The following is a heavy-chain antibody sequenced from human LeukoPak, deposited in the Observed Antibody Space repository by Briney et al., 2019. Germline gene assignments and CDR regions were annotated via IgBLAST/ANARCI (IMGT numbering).Heavy chain of an antibody. J-gene: IGHJ4*02. CDR1: GFTFSSDW. Sequence: PGGSLRLSCAASGFTFSSDWMSWVRQAPGKGLEWVANIKQDGSEKYYVDSVKGRFTISRDNAKNSLYLQMNSLRAEDTAVYYCARDGPYYYDSSGYSFDYWGQGTLVTFSS. CDR2: IKQDGSEK. D-gene: IGHD3-22*01. V-gene: IGHV3-7*01. CDR3: ARDGPYYYDSSGYSFDY.